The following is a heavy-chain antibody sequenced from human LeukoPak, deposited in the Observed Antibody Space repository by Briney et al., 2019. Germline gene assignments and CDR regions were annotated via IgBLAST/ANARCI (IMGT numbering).Heavy chain of an antibody. J-gene: IGHJ4*02. CDR1: GFTFSSYG. CDR2: ISYNGSNK. CDR3: AKDRLDEISSGCFDY. V-gene: IGHV3-30*18. D-gene: IGHD3-22*01. Sequence: GGSLRLSCAASGFTFSSYGMHWVRQAPGKGLEWVAVISYNGSNKYYADSVKGRFTISRDNSKNTLYLQMNSLRAEDTAVYYCAKDRLDEISSGCFDYWGQGTLVTVSS.